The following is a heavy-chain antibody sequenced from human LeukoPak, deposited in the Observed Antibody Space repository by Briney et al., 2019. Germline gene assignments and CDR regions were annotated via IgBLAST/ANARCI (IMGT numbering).Heavy chain of an antibody. CDR2: ISGSGGST. CDR3: ARGPVVPSATYFFDY. Sequence: GGSLRLSCAASGFTFSSYAMSWVRQAPGKGLEWASAISGSGGSTYYADSVKGRFTISRDNSKNTLYLQMNSLRAEDTAVYYCARGPVVPSATYFFDYWGQGTLVVVSS. CDR1: GFTFSSYA. J-gene: IGHJ4*02. D-gene: IGHD2-2*01. V-gene: IGHV3-23*01.